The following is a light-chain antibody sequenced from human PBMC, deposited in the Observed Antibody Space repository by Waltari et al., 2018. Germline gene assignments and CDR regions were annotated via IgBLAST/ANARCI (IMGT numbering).Light chain of an antibody. J-gene: IGLJ2*01. V-gene: IGLV1-47*01. CDR3: AAWDDSLV. CDR1: SY. CDR2: RND. Sequence: QPILTQPPSASGTPGQRVTISCSGSSYIYWSRQLPGTAPKLLIYRNDQRPSGVPDRFSGSKSGTSASLAISGLRSEDEADYYCAAWDDSLVFGGGTKLTVL.